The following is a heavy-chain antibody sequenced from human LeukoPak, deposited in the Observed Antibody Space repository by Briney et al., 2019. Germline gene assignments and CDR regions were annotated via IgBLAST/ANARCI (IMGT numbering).Heavy chain of an antibody. D-gene: IGHD3-22*01. CDR2: INTNTGNP. CDR3: ARSLREYYYDSSGSTDYYYYYGMDV. V-gene: IGHV7-4-1*02. J-gene: IGHJ6*02. CDR1: GYTFTSYA. Sequence: GSSVKVSCKASGYTFTSYAMNWVRQAPGQGLEWMGWINTNTGNPTYAQGFTGRFVFSLDTSVSTAYLQISSLKAEDTAVYYCARSLREYYYDSSGSTDYYYYYGMDVWGQGTTVTVSS.